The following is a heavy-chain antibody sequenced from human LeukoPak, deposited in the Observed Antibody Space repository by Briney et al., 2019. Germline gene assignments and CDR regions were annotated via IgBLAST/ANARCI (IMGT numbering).Heavy chain of an antibody. J-gene: IGHJ4*02. D-gene: IGHD3-10*01. V-gene: IGHV1-18*01. CDR3: ARGSGSYFADLTGFDY. CDR1: GYTFTSYG. CDR2: SGAYNGNT. Sequence: GASVKVSCKDSGYTFTSYGIRWVRQAPGQGLEWMRWSGAYNGNTNYAQTLQGRVTMTTETSTSTAYMELRSLRSDDTAVYYCARGSGSYFADLTGFDYWGQGTLVTVSS.